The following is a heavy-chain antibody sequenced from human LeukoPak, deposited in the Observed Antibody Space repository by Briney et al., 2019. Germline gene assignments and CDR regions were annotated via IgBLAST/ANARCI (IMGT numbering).Heavy chain of an antibody. J-gene: IGHJ6*03. CDR3: ARVGEGVVVPAARRYYYYMDV. CDR2: IYYSGST. V-gene: IGHV4-59*05. Sequence: SETLSLTCTVSGGSISSYYWSWLRQPPGKGLEWIGSIYYSGSTYYNPSLKSRVTISVDTSKNQFSLKLSSVTAADTAVYYCARVGEGVVVPAARRYYYYMDVWGKGTTVTVSS. D-gene: IGHD2-2*01. CDR1: GGSISSYY.